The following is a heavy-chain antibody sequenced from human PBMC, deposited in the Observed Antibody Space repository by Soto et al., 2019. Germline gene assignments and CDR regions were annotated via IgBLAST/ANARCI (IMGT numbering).Heavy chain of an antibody. CDR3: ARLGIWSGYSDY. CDR2: IIPIFGTA. D-gene: IGHD3-3*01. J-gene: IGHJ4*02. V-gene: IGHV1-69*13. CDR1: GGTFSSYA. Sequence: SVKLSCNASGGTFSSYAISLVRQAPGQGLEWMGGIIPIFGTANYAQKFQGRVTITADESTSTAYMELSSLRSEDTAVYYCARLGIWSGYSDYWGQGTLVTVSS.